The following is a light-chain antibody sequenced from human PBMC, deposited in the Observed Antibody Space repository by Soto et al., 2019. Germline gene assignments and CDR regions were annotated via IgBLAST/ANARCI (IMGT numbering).Light chain of an antibody. CDR3: QQYGTFPRP. V-gene: IGKV3-20*01. CDR1: QSVTSN. Sequence: IVVTPSLATLSVSPCERATLSCRASQSVTSNLAWYQQRPGQAPRLLIYAASSRATGIPDRFSGSGSGTDFTLTISRLEPEDFAVYYCQQYGTFPRPFGQGTKVHIK. J-gene: IGKJ1*01. CDR2: AAS.